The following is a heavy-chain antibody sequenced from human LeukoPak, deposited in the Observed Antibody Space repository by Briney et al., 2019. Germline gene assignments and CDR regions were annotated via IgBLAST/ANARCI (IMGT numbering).Heavy chain of an antibody. CDR1: GGSFSGYY. D-gene: IGHD3-10*01. CDR3: ASVSGSYYRPPRDY. J-gene: IGHJ4*02. V-gene: IGHV4-34*01. CDR2: INHSGST. Sequence: SETLSLTCAVYGGSFSGYYWSWIRQPPGKGLERIGEINHSGSTNYNPSLKSRVTISVDTSKNQFSLKLSSVTAADTAVYYCASVSGSYYRPPRDYWGQGTLVTVSS.